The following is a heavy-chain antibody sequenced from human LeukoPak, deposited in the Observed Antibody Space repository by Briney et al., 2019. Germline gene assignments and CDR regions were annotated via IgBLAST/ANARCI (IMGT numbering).Heavy chain of an antibody. V-gene: IGHV3-48*02. J-gene: IGHJ4*02. CDR1: GFTFSSYS. Sequence: GGSLRLSCAASGFTFSSYSMTWVRQAPGKGLEWVSYISSSSSTIYYADSVKGRFTISRDNAKNSLYLQMNSLRDEDTAVYYCARNEYSSGWYMAPDYFDYWGQGTLVTVSS. CDR3: ARNEYSSGWYMAPDYFDY. D-gene: IGHD6-19*01. CDR2: ISSSSSTI.